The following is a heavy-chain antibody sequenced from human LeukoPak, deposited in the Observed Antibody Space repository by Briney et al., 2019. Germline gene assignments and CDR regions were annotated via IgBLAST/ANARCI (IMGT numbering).Heavy chain of an antibody. CDR3: EKDAPGTPGYYYYYGMDV. Sequence: GRSLRLSCAASGFTFSSYGMHWVRQAPGKGLEWVAVISYDGSNKYYADSVKGRFTISRDNSKNTLYLQMNSMRAEDTAVYYCEKDAPGTPGYYYYYGMDVWAKGPRSPSP. V-gene: IGHV3-30*18. CDR2: ISYDGSNK. D-gene: IGHD6-13*01. CDR1: GFTFSSYG. J-gene: IGHJ6*02.